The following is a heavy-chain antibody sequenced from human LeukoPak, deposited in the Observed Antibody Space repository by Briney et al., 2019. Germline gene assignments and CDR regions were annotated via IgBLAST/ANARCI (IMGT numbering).Heavy chain of an antibody. CDR1: GFSFGSES. D-gene: IGHD6-13*01. V-gene: IGHV3-23*01. J-gene: IGHJ4*02. Sequence: GGSLRRSCAASGFSFGSESMRWVRQAPGKGLEWVSAISGSGGSTYYADSVKGRFTISRDNSKNTLYLQMNSLRAEDTAVYYCAKDYGGYSSSWYEYWGQGTLVTVSS. CDR3: AKDYGGYSSSWYEY. CDR2: ISGSGGST.